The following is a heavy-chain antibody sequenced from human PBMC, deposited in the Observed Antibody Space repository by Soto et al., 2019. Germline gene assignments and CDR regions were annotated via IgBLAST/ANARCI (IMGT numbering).Heavy chain of an antibody. D-gene: IGHD3-10*01. Sequence: APGKVSCKASGYTFTSYDINWVRKATGQGLGGMGWMNPNSGNTGYAQKFQGRVTMTRNTSISTAYMELSSLRSEDTAVYYCARIITMVRGVIPLYYYYGMDVWGQGTTVTVSS. J-gene: IGHJ6*02. CDR3: ARIITMVRGVIPLYYYYGMDV. V-gene: IGHV1-8*01. CDR1: GYTFTSYD. CDR2: MNPNSGNT.